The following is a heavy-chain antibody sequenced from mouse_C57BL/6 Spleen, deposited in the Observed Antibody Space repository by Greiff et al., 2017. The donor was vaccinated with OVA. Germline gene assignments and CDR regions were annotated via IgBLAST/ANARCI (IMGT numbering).Heavy chain of an antibody. CDR3: ARGGDLLILYYAMDY. D-gene: IGHD1-1*01. CDR2: IYPSDSET. J-gene: IGHJ4*01. CDR1: GYTFTSYW. V-gene: IGHV1-61*01. Sequence: QVQLQQPGAELVRPGSSVKLSCKASGYTFTSYWMDWVKQRPGQGLEWIGNIYPSDSETHYNQKFKDKATLTVDKSSSTAYMQLSSLTSEDSAVYYCARGGDLLILYYAMDYWGQGTSVTVSS.